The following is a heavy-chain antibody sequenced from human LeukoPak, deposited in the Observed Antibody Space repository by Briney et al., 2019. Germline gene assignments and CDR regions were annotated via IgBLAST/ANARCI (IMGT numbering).Heavy chain of an antibody. CDR2: ISGSSNTI. J-gene: IGHJ3*02. CDR1: GFTFSSYS. CDR3: VRNDGDEAFDI. V-gene: IGHV3-48*01. Sequence: HPGGSLRLSCAASGFTFSSYSMNWVRQAPGKGLEWVSYISGSSNTIYHAVSVEGRFTTSRDNAKNSLYLQMNSLGAEDTAVYYFVRNDGDEAFDIWGQGTMVTVSS. D-gene: IGHD4-17*01.